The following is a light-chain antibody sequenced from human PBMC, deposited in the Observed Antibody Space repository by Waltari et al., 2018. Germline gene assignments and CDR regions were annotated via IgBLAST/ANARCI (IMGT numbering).Light chain of an antibody. CDR2: VNSDGSH. CDR3: QGGGHGTWV. J-gene: IGLJ3*02. CDR1: SGHSSNV. V-gene: IGLV4-69*01. Sequence: QLVVTQSPSASASLGASVKLTCTLSSGHSSNVIAWLQQRPEKGPRYLMKVNSDGSHTKGDEIPDRFSGSSSGAERYLTISSLQSEDEGDYYCQGGGHGTWVFGGGTNLTVL.